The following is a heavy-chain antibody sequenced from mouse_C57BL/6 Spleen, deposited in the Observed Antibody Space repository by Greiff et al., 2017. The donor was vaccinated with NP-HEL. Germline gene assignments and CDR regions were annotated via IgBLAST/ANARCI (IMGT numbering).Heavy chain of an antibody. CDR1: GYTFTSYW. Sequence: QVQLQQPVAELVMPGASVKLSCKASGYTFTSYWMHWVKQRPGQGLEWIGEIDPSDSYTNYNQKFKGKSTLTVDKSSSTAYMQLSSLTSEDSAVYYCARRLLRFDYFDYWGQGTTLTVSS. D-gene: IGHD1-1*01. CDR2: IDPSDSYT. CDR3: ARRLLRFDYFDY. V-gene: IGHV1-69*01. J-gene: IGHJ2*01.